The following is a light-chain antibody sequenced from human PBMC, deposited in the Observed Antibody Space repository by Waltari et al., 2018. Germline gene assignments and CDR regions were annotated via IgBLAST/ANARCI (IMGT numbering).Light chain of an antibody. Sequence: QSVLTQPPSASGTPGQRVTLSCSGSSSNIGSNTVNWYQQLPGTAPKLLIYSNNQRPSGVPDRFSGSKSGTSASLAISGLQSEDEADYYCAVWDDSLNGPVFGGGTKLTVL. J-gene: IGLJ2*01. CDR2: SNN. CDR3: AVWDDSLNGPV. V-gene: IGLV1-44*01. CDR1: SSNIGSNT.